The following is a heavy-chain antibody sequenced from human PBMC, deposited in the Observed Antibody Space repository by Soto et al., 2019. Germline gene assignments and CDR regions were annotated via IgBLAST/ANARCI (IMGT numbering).Heavy chain of an antibody. Sequence: EVQLVESGGGLVQPGGSLRLSCVASGFTFSNYWMYWVRQAPGEGLVWVSRINSDGSVSSYADSVKGRLTISRDNVKNTLCLQMDSLRAEDTAVYYCARGDCVGGTCYSLAGSFYYYMDVWGKGTTVTAFS. CDR2: INSDGSVS. D-gene: IGHD2-15*01. V-gene: IGHV3-74*01. J-gene: IGHJ6*03. CDR1: GFTFSNYW. CDR3: ARGDCVGGTCYSLAGSFYYYMDV.